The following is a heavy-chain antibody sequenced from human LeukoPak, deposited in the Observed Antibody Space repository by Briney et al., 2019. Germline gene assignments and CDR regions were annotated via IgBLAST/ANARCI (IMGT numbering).Heavy chain of an antibody. CDR2: IYYSGST. V-gene: IGHV4-59*01. D-gene: IGHD3-10*01. CDR1: GGSISSYY. Sequence: PSETLSLTCTVSGGSISSYYWSWIRQPPGKGLEWIGYIYYSGSTNYNPSLKSRVTISVDTSKNQFSLKLSSVTAADTAVYYCARNYYGSGSYPPYYYYYYMDVWGKGTTVTVSS. J-gene: IGHJ6*03. CDR3: ARNYYGSGSYPPYYYYYYMDV.